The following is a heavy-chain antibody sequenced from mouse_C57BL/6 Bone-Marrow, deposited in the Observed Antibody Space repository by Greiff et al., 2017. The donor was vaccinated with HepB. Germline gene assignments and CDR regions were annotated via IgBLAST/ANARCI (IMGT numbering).Heavy chain of an antibody. CDR1: GYTFTDYN. Sequence: EVKLQESGPELVKPGASVKMSCKASGYTFTDYNMHWVKQSHGKSLEWIGYINPNNGGTSYNQKFKGKATLTVNKSSSTAYMELRSLTSEDSAVYYCARDGSSKYYFDYWGQGTTLTVSS. J-gene: IGHJ2*01. V-gene: IGHV1-22*01. D-gene: IGHD1-1*01. CDR2: INPNNGGT. CDR3: ARDGSSKYYFDY.